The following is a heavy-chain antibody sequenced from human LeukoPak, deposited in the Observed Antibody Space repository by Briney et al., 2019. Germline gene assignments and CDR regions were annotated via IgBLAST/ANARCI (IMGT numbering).Heavy chain of an antibody. J-gene: IGHJ3*02. CDR3: ARAPGVWPGFGAFDI. CDR2: IYYSGST. CDR1: GGSFSGYY. Sequence: PSETLSLTCAVYGGSFSGYYWSWIRQHPGKGLEWIGYIYYSGSTYYNPSLKSRVTISVDTSKNQFSLKLSSVTAADTAVYYCARAPGVWPGFGAFDIWGQGTMVTVSS. D-gene: IGHD2-8*01. V-gene: IGHV4-31*11.